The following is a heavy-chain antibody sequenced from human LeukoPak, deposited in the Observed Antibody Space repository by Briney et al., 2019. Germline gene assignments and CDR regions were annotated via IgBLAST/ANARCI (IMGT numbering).Heavy chain of an antibody. J-gene: IGHJ5*02. CDR2: IKGDGTTT. V-gene: IGHV3-74*01. Sequence: GGSLRLSCAASGFTFSTYWMHWVRQAPGKGLAWVSIIKGDGTTTNYADSVKGRFTISRDNAKNTLYLQMNSLGAEDTAVYYCVRGLGGSGSYPFDPWGQETLVTVSS. CDR1: GFTFSTYW. D-gene: IGHD3-10*01. CDR3: VRGLGGSGSYPFDP.